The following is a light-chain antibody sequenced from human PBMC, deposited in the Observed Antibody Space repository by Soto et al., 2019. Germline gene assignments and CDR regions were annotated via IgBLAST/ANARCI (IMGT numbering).Light chain of an antibody. V-gene: IGKV3-20*01. CDR3: QQFSSYPLT. CDR1: QTVRSSY. CDR2: DAS. J-gene: IGKJ4*01. Sequence: EFVLTQSPGTLSLSPGERAALFCSATQTVRSSYLAWYQQKPGQAPRLLIYDASSRATGIPDRFSGGGSGTDFTLTISRLEPEDFAVYYCQQFSSYPLTFGGGTKVDI.